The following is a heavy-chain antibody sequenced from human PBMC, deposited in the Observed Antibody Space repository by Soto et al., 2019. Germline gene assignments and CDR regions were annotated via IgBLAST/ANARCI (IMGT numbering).Heavy chain of an antibody. J-gene: IGHJ6*02. D-gene: IGHD2-2*02. V-gene: IGHV4-59*01. CDR2: IYYSGST. CDR1: GASISSYY. CDR3: AREHIVLVPAAIHYYGMDV. Sequence: SETLSLTCTVSGASISSYYWSWIRQPPGKGLEWIGYIYYSGSTNYNPSLKSRVTISVDTSKNQFSLKLSSVTAADTAVYYCAREHIVLVPAAIHYYGMDVWGQGTTVTVS.